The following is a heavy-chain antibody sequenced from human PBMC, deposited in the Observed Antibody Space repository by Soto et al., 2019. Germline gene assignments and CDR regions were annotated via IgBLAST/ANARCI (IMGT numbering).Heavy chain of an antibody. D-gene: IGHD4-17*01. J-gene: IGHJ4*02. CDR3: ARAYGDYVFDY. CDR2: IYYSGST. Sequence: WPRQPPGKGLEWIGYIYYSGSTNYNPSLKSXVTISVDTSKNQFSLKLSSVTAADTAVYYCARAYGDYVFDYWGQGTLVTVSS. V-gene: IGHV4-59*01.